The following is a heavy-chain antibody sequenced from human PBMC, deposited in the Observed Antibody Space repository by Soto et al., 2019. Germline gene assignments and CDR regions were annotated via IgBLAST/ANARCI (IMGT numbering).Heavy chain of an antibody. CDR2: ISGSGGNT. CDR1: GFTFSSYA. J-gene: IGHJ4*02. CDR3: ATRGPQYYFDY. D-gene: IGHD3-16*01. V-gene: IGHV3-23*01. Sequence: GGSLRLSCAASGFTFSSYAMSWVRQAPGKGLEWVSGISGSGGNTYYADSVKGRFTISRDNSKNTLYLQLNRLRAEDTAVYYCATRGPQYYFDYWGQGTLVTVSS.